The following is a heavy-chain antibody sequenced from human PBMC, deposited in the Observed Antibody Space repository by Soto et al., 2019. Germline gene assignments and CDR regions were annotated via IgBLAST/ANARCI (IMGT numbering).Heavy chain of an antibody. D-gene: IGHD5-18*01. CDR3: ARGSGYSYGKWFDP. CDR1: GFTFSSYD. J-gene: IGHJ5*02. CDR2: IGTAGDT. Sequence: EVQLVESGGGLVQPGGSLRLSCAASGFTFSSYDMHWVRQATGKGLEWVSAIGTAGDTYYPGSVKGRFTISRENAKNSLYLQMNSLRAGDTAVYYCARGSGYSYGKWFDPWGQGILVTVSS. V-gene: IGHV3-13*04.